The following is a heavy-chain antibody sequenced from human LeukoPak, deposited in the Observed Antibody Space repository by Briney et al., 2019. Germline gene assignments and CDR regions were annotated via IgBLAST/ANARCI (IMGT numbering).Heavy chain of an antibody. Sequence: ASVKVSCKASGYTFTSYYINWVRQATGQGLEWMGWMNPNSGNTGYAQKFQGRVTMTRNTSISTAYMELSSLRSEDPAVYHCARGYGPRLAYCGGDCYYFDYWGQGTLVTVSS. CDR2: MNPNSGNT. CDR1: GYTFTSYY. V-gene: IGHV1-8*01. J-gene: IGHJ4*02. CDR3: ARGYGPRLAYCGGDCYYFDY. D-gene: IGHD2-21*02.